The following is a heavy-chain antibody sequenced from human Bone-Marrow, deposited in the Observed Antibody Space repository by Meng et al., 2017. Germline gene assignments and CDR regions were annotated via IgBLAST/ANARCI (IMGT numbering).Heavy chain of an antibody. V-gene: IGHV4-31*03. CDR3: ASLYGDSSVWYLDL. Sequence: GQRQESGPGLVKPSPTLSLTCTVSGGSISSGNHYWSWIRQHPGKGLEYIGYIYYSGSTYYNPSLKSRVIISVDTSKNQFSLRLNSVTAADTAVYYCASLYGDSSVWYLDLWGRGTLVTVSS. CDR2: IYYSGST. J-gene: IGHJ2*01. D-gene: IGHD4-17*01. CDR1: GGSISSGNHY.